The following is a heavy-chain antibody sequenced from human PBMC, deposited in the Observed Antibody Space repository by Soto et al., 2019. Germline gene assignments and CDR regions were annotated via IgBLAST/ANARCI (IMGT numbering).Heavy chain of an antibody. J-gene: IGHJ6*03. D-gene: IGHD6-13*01. Sequence: GGSLRLSCAPPGFPLSSYWMSWVRPAPGKGLEWVANIKQDGSEKYYVDSVKGRFTISRDNAKNSLYLQMNSLRAEDTAVYYCASKYSSSWEYYYYYYMDVWGKGTTVTVSS. CDR2: IKQDGSEK. CDR1: GFPLSSYW. CDR3: ASKYSSSWEYYYYYYMDV. V-gene: IGHV3-7*01.